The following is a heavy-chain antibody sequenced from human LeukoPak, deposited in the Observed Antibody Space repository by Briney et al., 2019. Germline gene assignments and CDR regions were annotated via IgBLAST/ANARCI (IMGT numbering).Heavy chain of an antibody. J-gene: IGHJ6*03. CDR3: ARETSQKGAHYMDV. CDR1: GYTFINYA. CDR2: ISAYNGNT. Sequence: ASVKVSCKASGYTFINYAITWVRQAPGQGLEWMGWISAYNGNTNYAQKLQGRVTMTTDTSTSTAYMELRSLRSDDTAVYYCARETSQKGAHYMDVWGKGTTVTISS. D-gene: IGHD3-16*01. V-gene: IGHV1-18*01.